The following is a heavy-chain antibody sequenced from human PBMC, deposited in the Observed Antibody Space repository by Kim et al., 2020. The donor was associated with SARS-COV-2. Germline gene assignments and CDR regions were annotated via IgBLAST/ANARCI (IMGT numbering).Heavy chain of an antibody. Sequence: ASVKVSCKASGYTFTSYDINWVRQATGQGLEWMGWMNPNSGNTGYAQKFQGRATMTRNTSISTAYMELSSLRSEDTAVYYCARRCSSTSCFLRYYYYGMDVWGQGTTVTVSS. D-gene: IGHD2-2*01. CDR1: GYTFTSYD. CDR3: ARRCSSTSCFLRYYYYGMDV. V-gene: IGHV1-8*01. J-gene: IGHJ6*02. CDR2: MNPNSGNT.